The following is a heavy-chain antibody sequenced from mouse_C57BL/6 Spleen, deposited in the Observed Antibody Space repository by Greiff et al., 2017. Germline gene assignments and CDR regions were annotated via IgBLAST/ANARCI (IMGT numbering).Heavy chain of an antibody. D-gene: IGHD4-1*01. V-gene: IGHV1-64*01. CDR2: IHPNSGST. J-gene: IGHJ2*01. Sequence: VQLQQPGAELVKPGASVKLSCKASGYTFTSYWMHWVKQRPGQGLEWIGMIHPNSGSTNYNEKFKSKATLTVDKSSSTAYMQLSSLTSEDSAVYYCARSLGFTYFDYWGQGTTLTVSS. CDR3: ARSLGFTYFDY. CDR1: GYTFTSYW.